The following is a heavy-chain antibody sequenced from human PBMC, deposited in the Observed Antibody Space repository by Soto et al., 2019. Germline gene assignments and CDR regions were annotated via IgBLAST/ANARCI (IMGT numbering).Heavy chain of an antibody. V-gene: IGHV1-8*01. J-gene: IGHJ5*02. D-gene: IGHD3-3*01. CDR1: GYTFTRYY. CDR3: ERILTHYNFWRGYSQNWFEP. CDR2: MNPNSGIT. Sequence: ASVSVSFKAAGYTFTRYYINWVRQATGQWLEWMGWMNPNSGITGYAQKFQGRVTMTRNTSIRTAYMELSSLRSEDTAVYYCERILTHYNFWRGYSQNWFEPWGEGRLVTVSS.